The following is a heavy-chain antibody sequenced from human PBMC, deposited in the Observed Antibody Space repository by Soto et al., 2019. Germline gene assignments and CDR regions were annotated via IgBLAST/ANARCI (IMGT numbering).Heavy chain of an antibody. CDR2: IFHSGST. CDR1: GGSINSGDYY. V-gene: IGHV4-30-4*01. Sequence: KTSETLSLTCTVSGGSINSGDYYWTWVRQPPGKGLEWIGNIFHSGSTYYTPSLQSRVTISLDTSKNHFSLKLSSVTPAGTAVYYCARDRYYGSGTYYNFYSGMDVWGQGTTVTVS. CDR3: ARDRYYGSGTYYNFYSGMDV. J-gene: IGHJ6*02. D-gene: IGHD3-10*01.